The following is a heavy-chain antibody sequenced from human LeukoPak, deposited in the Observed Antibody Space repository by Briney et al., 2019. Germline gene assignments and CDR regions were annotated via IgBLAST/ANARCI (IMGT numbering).Heavy chain of an antibody. J-gene: IGHJ5*02. D-gene: IGHD4-17*01. Sequence: SETLSLTCTVSGGSISSYYWSWIRQPAGKGLEWIGRIYTSGSTNYNPSLKSRVTMSVDTSKNQFSLKLSSVTAADTAVYYCARDIGDMTTRNWFDPWGQGTLVTVSS. CDR3: ARDIGDMTTRNWFDP. CDR1: GGSISSYY. CDR2: IYTSGST. V-gene: IGHV4-4*07.